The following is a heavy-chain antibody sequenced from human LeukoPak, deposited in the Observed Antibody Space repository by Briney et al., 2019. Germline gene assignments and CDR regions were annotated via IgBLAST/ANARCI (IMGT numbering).Heavy chain of an antibody. Sequence: GGSLRLSCAASGFTFSSYEMNWVRQAPGKGLEWVAVISYDGSNKYYADSVKGRFTISRDNSKNTLYLQMNSLRAEDTAVYYCARDASNGGQLPRYYYTDVWGKGTTVTVSS. J-gene: IGHJ6*03. CDR3: ARDASNGGQLPRYYYTDV. V-gene: IGHV3-30*04. CDR1: GFTFSSYE. CDR2: ISYDGSNK. D-gene: IGHD3-16*01.